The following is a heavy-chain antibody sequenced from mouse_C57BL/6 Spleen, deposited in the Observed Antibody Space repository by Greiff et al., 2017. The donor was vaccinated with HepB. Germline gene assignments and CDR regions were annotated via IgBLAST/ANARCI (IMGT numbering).Heavy chain of an antibody. J-gene: IGHJ3*01. CDR1: GYAFSSSW. V-gene: IGHV1-82*01. CDR2: IYPGDGDT. CDR3: ARSEETWFAY. Sequence: VQLQQSGPELVKPGASVKISCKASGYAFSSSWMNWVKQRPGKGLEWIGRIYPGDGDTNYNGKFKGKATLTADKSSSTAYMQLSSLTSEDSAVYFCARSEETWFAYWGQGTLVTVSA.